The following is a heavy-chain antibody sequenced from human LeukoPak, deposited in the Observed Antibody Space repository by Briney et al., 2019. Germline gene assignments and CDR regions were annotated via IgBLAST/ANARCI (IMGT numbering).Heavy chain of an antibody. CDR2: INSNGSST. CDR3: ARGRLLPYYFDY. V-gene: IGHV3-74*01. CDR1: GFTFSSYW. Sequence: AGGSLRLSCAASGFTFSSYWTHWVRQAPGKGLVWVSRINSNGSSTSYADSVKGRFTISRDNAKNTLYLQMNSLRAEDTAVYYCARGRLLPYYFDYWGQGTLVTVSS. J-gene: IGHJ4*02. D-gene: IGHD2-21*01.